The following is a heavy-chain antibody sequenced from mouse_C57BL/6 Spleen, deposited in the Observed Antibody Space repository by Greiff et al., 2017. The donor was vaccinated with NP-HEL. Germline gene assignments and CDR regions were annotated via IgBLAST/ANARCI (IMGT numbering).Heavy chain of an antibody. CDR2: IDPEDGDT. J-gene: IGHJ1*03. Sequence: VQLQQSGAELVRPGASVKLSCTASGFNIKDYYMHWVKQRPEQGLEWIGRIDPEDGDTEYAPKFQGKATMTADTSSNTAYLQLSSLTSEDTAVDYCTRGTTVSWYFDVWGTGTTVTVSS. CDR1: GFNIKDYY. V-gene: IGHV14-1*01. D-gene: IGHD1-1*01. CDR3: TRGTTVSWYFDV.